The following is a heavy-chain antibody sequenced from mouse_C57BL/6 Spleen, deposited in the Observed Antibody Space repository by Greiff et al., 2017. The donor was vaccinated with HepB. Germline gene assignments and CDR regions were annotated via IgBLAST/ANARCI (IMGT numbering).Heavy chain of an antibody. V-gene: IGHV1-39*01. CDR1: GYSFTDYN. CDR2: INPNYGTT. D-gene: IGHD1-1*01. J-gene: IGHJ2*01. CDR3: ASPFTTGYFDY. Sequence: VHVKQSGPELVKPGASVKISCKASGYSFTDYNMNWVKQSNGKSLEWIGVINPNYGTTSYNQKFKGKATLTVDQSSSTAYMQLNSLTSEDSAVYYCASPFTTGYFDYWGQGTTLTVSS.